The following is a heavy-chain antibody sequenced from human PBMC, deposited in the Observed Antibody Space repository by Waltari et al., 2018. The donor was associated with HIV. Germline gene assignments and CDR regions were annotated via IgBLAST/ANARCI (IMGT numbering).Heavy chain of an antibody. CDR1: A. D-gene: IGHD1-1*01. CDR2: IWYDGRNK. J-gene: IGHJ6*02. V-gene: IGHV3-33*01. CDR3: ARDRTATSRGNGMDG. Sequence: AMHWVRQAPGKGLEWVAVIWYDGRNKYYSDSVKGRFSITRDTSKNTLSLEMNSLRAEDTGIYYCARDRTATSRGNGMDGWGPGTTVIVSS.